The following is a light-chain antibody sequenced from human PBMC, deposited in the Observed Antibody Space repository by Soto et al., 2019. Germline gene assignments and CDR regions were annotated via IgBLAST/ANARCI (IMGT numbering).Light chain of an antibody. CDR1: SSDVGGYNY. CDR2: DVS. V-gene: IGLV2-14*01. J-gene: IGLJ2*01. CDR3: SSFTSSNTVI. Sequence: QSVLTQPASVSESPGQSTTISCTGTSSDVGGYNYVSWYQQHPGKAPKLMIYDVSNRPSGISNRFSGSKSGNTAALTISELQAEDEADYYCSSFTSSNTVIFGGGTKLTVL.